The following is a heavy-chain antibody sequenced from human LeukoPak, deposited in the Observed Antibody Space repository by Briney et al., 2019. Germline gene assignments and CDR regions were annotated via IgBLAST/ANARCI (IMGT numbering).Heavy chain of an antibody. CDR1: GGSISSYY. CDR3: ARDPWSYYYMDV. V-gene: IGHV4-59*01. Sequence: SETLSPTCTVSGGSISSYYWSWIRQPLGKGLEWIGYIYYSGSTNYNPSLKSRVTISVDTSKNQFSLKLSSVTAADTAVYYCARDPWSYYYMDVWGKGTTVTVSS. CDR2: IYYSGST. J-gene: IGHJ6*03. D-gene: IGHD2-8*01.